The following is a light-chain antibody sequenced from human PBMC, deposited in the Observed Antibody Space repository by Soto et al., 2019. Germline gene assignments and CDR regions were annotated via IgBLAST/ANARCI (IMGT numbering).Light chain of an antibody. CDR1: TSDVGGYNY. V-gene: IGLV2-14*01. CDR2: DVS. Sequence: QSALTQPASVSGSPGQSITISCTGPTSDVGGYNYVSWYQQHPGKAPKLMIYDVSNRPSGVSNRFSGSKSGNTATLTISGLKAEDEADYYCSSYTSSSTYVFGTGTKLTVL. J-gene: IGLJ1*01. CDR3: SSYTSSSTYV.